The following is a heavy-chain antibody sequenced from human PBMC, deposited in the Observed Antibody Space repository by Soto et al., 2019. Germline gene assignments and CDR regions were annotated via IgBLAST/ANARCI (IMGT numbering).Heavy chain of an antibody. J-gene: IGHJ6*02. V-gene: IGHV1-69*12. CDR1: GGTFSSYA. Sequence: QVQLVQSGAEVKKPGSSVKVSCKASGGTFSSYAISWVRQAPGQGLEWMGGIIPIFGTANYAQKFQGRVTITADESTSTAYMELSSLRSEDTAVYYCARDRDVEMATIITDSYYYYGMDVWGQGTTVTVSS. D-gene: IGHD5-12*01. CDR3: ARDRDVEMATIITDSYYYYGMDV. CDR2: IIPIFGTA.